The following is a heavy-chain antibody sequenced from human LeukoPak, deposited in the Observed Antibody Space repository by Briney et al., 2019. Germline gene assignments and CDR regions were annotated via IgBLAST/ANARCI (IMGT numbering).Heavy chain of an antibody. CDR2: ISINGGST. CDR3: AKRVGGSGSGQYYFDY. J-gene: IGHJ4*02. Sequence: GGSLRLSCAASGFIFTNYAMSWVRQVPGKGLEWVSSISINGGSTYYADSVQGRFTISRANSKNTLHLQMDSLRAEDTAFYYCAKRVGGSGSGQYYFDYWGQGALVTVSS. CDR1: GFIFTNYA. V-gene: IGHV3-23*01. D-gene: IGHD3-10*01.